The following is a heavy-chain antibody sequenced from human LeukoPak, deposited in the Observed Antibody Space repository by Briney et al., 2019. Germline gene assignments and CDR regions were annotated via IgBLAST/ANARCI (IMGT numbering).Heavy chain of an antibody. J-gene: IGHJ5*02. Sequence: GGSLRLSCAASGFTFSKYGMHWVRQAPGKGLQWLALISYDGADQYYADSVKGQFTISRDNSKSTLYLQINSLRTQDTATYYCVRGLNLWRQGTLLIVSS. D-gene: IGHD3-10*01. CDR2: ISYDGADQ. CDR1: GFTFSKYG. CDR3: VRGLNL. V-gene: IGHV3-30*03.